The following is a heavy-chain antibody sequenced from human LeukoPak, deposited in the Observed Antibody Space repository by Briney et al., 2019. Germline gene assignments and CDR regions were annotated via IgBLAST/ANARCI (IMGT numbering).Heavy chain of an antibody. D-gene: IGHD3-22*01. CDR3: ARDSAYYDSSGSLPAYWFDP. Sequence: KTSETLPLTCTVSGGSISSGGYYWSWIRQPPGKGLEWIGYIYHSGSTYYNPSLKSRVTISVDRSKNQFSLKLSSVTAADTAVYYCARDSAYYDSSGSLPAYWFDPWGQGTLVTVSS. J-gene: IGHJ5*02. V-gene: IGHV4-30-2*01. CDR1: GGSISSGGYY. CDR2: IYHSGST.